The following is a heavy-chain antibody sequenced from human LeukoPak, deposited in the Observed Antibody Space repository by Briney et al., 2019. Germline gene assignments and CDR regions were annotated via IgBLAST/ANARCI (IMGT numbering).Heavy chain of an antibody. CDR2: ISSDGRIT. V-gene: IGHV3-64*01. CDR1: GFTFRSYA. Sequence: GGSLRLSCAASGFTFRSYAMHWVRQAPGKGLEYVSAISSDGRITYYTNSVKGRFTISRDNSKNTLYLQMGSLRADDTAVYYCARVSGWYWFVNWGQGTLVTV. J-gene: IGHJ4*02. CDR3: ARVSGWYWFVN. D-gene: IGHD6-19*01.